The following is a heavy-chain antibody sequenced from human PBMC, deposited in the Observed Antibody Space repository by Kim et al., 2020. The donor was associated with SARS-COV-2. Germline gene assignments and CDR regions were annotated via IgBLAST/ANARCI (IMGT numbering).Heavy chain of an antibody. J-gene: IGHJ4*02. CDR3: ARGERGVGMVRGVIGL. Sequence: SETLSLTCAVYGGSFSGYYWSWIRQPPGKGLEWIGEINHSGSTNYNPSLKSRVTISVDTSKNQFSLKLSSVTAADTAVYYCARGERGVGMVRGVIGLWGQGTLVTVSS. CDR1: GGSFSGYY. D-gene: IGHD3-10*01. V-gene: IGHV4-34*01. CDR2: INHSGST.